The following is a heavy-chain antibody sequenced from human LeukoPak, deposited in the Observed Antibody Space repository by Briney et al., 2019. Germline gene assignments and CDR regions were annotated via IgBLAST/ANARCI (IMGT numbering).Heavy chain of an antibody. Sequence: GGSLRLSCATSGFPFETNAMGWVRQAPGKGLEWVATIGNTETFYADSVTGRFTISRDNSKNTVNLQMNRLRVEDTAIYYCAKDWIQFNRVFDCFDSWGQGTLVTVSS. CDR3: AKDWIQFNRVFDCFDS. D-gene: IGHD5-18*01. CDR1: GFPFETNA. CDR2: IGNTET. J-gene: IGHJ4*02. V-gene: IGHV3-23*01.